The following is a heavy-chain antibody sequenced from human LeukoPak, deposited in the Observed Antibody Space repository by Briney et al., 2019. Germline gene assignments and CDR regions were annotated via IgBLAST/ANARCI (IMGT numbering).Heavy chain of an antibody. J-gene: IGHJ6*03. CDR1: GFTFSSYS. Sequence: GGSLRLSCAASGFTFSSYSMNWVRQAPGKGLEWVSYISSSSSTIYYADSVKGRFTISRDNAKNSLYLQMNSLRAEDTAVYYCARDFGDGSYYYYMDVWGKGTTVTVSS. D-gene: IGHD5-24*01. CDR2: ISSSSSTI. V-gene: IGHV3-48*04. CDR3: ARDFGDGSYYYYMDV.